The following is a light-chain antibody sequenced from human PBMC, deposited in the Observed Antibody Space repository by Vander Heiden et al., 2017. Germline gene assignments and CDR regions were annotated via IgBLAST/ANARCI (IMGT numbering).Light chain of an antibody. CDR3: QQYDSTPFT. CDR2: WAS. CDR1: RSVLYSSNNKKY. J-gene: IGKJ5*01. V-gene: IGKV4-1*01. Sequence: DIVMTQSPDSLAVSLGERATINCKSSRSVLYSSNNKKYLAWYQQKPGQPPKLLIYWASTRESGVPDRFSGSGSGTDFTLTISSLQAEDVAVYYCQQYDSTPFTFGQGTRLEIK.